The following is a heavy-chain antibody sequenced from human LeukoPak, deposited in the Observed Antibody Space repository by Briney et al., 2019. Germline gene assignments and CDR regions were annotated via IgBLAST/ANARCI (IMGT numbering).Heavy chain of an antibody. CDR2: IHYSGST. CDR1: GGSISSDRDY. Sequence: SETLSLTCIVSGGSISSDRDYCNWIRQPPGKGLEWFVRIHYSGSTYYNPSLKSRVTMSVDTTKNLFSMQLSAVAAADAAVYYCAKSGSYYRSFDYWGQGTLVTVSS. D-gene: IGHD1-26*01. CDR3: AKSGSYYRSFDY. V-gene: IGHV4-39*01. J-gene: IGHJ4*02.